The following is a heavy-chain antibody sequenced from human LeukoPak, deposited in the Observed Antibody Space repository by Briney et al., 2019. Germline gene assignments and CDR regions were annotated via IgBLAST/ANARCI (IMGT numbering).Heavy chain of an antibody. J-gene: IGHJ5*02. Sequence: GGSLRLSCAASGFTFNSYAMTWVRQGAGRGLEWVSTISGTSGTTNYADSVEGRFSISGDDSKNTLYLQMTSLRVEDTAVYFCARVQPDNNDEYNWFDPWGQGTQVTVSS. V-gene: IGHV3-23*01. CDR3: ARVQPDNNDEYNWFDP. CDR1: GFTFNSYA. D-gene: IGHD1-1*01. CDR2: ISGTSGTT.